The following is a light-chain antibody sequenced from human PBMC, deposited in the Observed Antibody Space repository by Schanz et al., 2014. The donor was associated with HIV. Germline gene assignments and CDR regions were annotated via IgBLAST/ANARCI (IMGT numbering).Light chain of an antibody. Sequence: EIELTQSPGTLSLSPGERATLSCRASQSVSSSYLAWYQQKPGQAPRLVIYATSTRAAGIPDRFSGTGSGTDFTLTISSLEPEDFAVYYCHHYGDSRGTFGGGTEVDI. J-gene: IGKJ4*02. CDR2: ATS. CDR3: HHYGDSRGT. V-gene: IGKV3-20*01. CDR1: QSVSSSY.